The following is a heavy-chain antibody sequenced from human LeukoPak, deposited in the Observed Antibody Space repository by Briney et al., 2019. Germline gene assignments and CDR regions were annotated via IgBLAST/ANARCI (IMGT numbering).Heavy chain of an antibody. CDR2: IYTSGST. J-gene: IGHJ3*02. CDR1: GGSFSGYY. CDR3: ARGSGWSIAFDI. V-gene: IGHV4-59*10. Sequence: KPSETLSLTCAVYGGSFSGYYWSWIRQPAGKGLEWIGRIYTSGSTNYNPSLRSRVTMSVDTSKNQFSLRLSSVTAADTAVYYCARGSGWSIAFDIWGQGTMVTVSS. D-gene: IGHD6-19*01.